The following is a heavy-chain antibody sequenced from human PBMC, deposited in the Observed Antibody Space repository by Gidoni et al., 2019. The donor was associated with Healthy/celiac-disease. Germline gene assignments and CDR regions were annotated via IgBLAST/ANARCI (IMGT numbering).Heavy chain of an antibody. D-gene: IGHD4-4*01. CDR1: GFTFSSYA. CDR2: ISGSGGST. CDR3: AKRDYSNSAGAFDI. J-gene: IGHJ3*02. Sequence: EVQLLESGGGLVQPGGSLRLSCAASGFTFSSYAMSWVRQAPGQVLEWVSAISGSGGSTYYADSVKGRFTISRDNSKNTLYLQMNSLRAEDTAVYDCAKRDYSNSAGAFDIWGQGTMVTVSS. V-gene: IGHV3-23*01.